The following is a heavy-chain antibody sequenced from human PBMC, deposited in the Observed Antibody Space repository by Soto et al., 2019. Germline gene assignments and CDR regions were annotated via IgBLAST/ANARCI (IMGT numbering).Heavy chain of an antibody. D-gene: IGHD5-12*01. CDR1: GYSFITSYH. Sequence: QVQLVQSGAEVKKPGAYVKVSCKASGYSFITSYHMHWVRQAPGHGLEWMGIINPTGSMTRYSQKFQCRLTMTRDTSTATDYMELSNLTSEDTAVYFCARDTGYDHDAFDIWGQGTRVTVSS. V-gene: IGHV1-46*01. CDR2: INPTGSMT. J-gene: IGHJ3*02. CDR3: ARDTGYDHDAFDI.